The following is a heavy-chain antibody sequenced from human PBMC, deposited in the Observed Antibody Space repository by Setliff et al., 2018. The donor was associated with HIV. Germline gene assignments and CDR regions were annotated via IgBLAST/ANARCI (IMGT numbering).Heavy chain of an antibody. CDR2: INDNGGA. CDR1: GGSFSDYS. D-gene: IGHD1-1*01. J-gene: IGHJ4*02. Sequence: PSETLSLTCAVSGGSFSDYSRTWLRQPPGKALEWIGHINDNGGANYNPSLTTRATISVATPKNQFFLELTSVTAADTAVYYCARGRYNGDSYSGGFYYFDHWGQGSLVTVSS. V-gene: IGHV4-34*01. CDR3: ARGRYNGDSYSGGFYYFDH.